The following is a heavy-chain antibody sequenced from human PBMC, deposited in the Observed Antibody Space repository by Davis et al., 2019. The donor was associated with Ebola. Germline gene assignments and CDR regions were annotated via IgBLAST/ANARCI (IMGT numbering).Heavy chain of an antibody. J-gene: IGHJ4*02. V-gene: IGHV3-33*01. CDR1: GFTFSSYG. CDR2: IWYDGSNK. CDR3: ARGTTVTTFDY. D-gene: IGHD4-17*01. Sequence: GESLKISCAASGFTFSSYGMHWVRQAPGKGLEWVAVIWYDGSNKYYADSVKGRFTISRDNSKNTLYLQMNSLRAEDTAVYYCARGTTVTTFDYWGQGTLVTVSS.